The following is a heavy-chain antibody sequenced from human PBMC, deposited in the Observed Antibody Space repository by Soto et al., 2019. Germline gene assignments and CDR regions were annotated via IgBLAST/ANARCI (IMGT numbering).Heavy chain of an antibody. J-gene: IGHJ4*02. CDR2: IWYDGSNK. D-gene: IGHD5-18*01. CDR1: GFTFSSYG. Sequence: QVQLVESGGCVVQPGRSLRRSCAASGFTFSSYGMHWVRQAPGKGLEWVAGIWYDGSNKYYADSVKGRFTISRDNSKKKLYLQMNSLRSEDKAVYYCARDAMGLAYWGQGTLVTVSS. CDR3: ARDAMGLAY. V-gene: IGHV3-33*01.